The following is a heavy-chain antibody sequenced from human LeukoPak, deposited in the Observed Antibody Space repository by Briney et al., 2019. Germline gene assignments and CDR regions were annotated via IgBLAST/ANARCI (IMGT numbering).Heavy chain of an antibody. CDR3: LRSGAGRAST. Sequence: GRSLRLSCAASGFTFSSYAMHWVRQAPGKVLEWVAVISYDGSNKKYGDSVKGRFTISRDNSKNTLDLQMNSLRAEDTAVYYCLRSGAGRASTWGQGTLVTVSS. D-gene: IGHD2-15*01. CDR1: GFTFSSYA. J-gene: IGHJ5*02. CDR2: ISYDGSNK. V-gene: IGHV3-30*04.